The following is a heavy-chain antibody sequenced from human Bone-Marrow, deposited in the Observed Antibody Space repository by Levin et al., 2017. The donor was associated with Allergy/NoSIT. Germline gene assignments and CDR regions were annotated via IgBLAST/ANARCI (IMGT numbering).Heavy chain of an antibody. CDR2: ISRNGGDK. V-gene: IGHV3-9*01. CDR3: AKDVLGDDLDYPIFEK. J-gene: IGHJ4*02. CDR1: GFRFYGYS. D-gene: IGHD3-3*02. Sequence: PGGSLRLSCVTSGFRFYGYSMHWVRQRPGKGLEWVSGISRNGGDKEYGDSVKGRFTISRDNARNSLYLQMNGLTPEDTALYFCAKDVLGDDLDYPIFEKWGQGSLVMVS.